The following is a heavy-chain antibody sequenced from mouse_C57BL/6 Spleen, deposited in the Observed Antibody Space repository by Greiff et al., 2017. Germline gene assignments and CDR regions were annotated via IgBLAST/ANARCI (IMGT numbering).Heavy chain of an antibody. Sequence: QVQLQQPGAELVKPGASVKLSCKASGYTFTSYWMHWVKQRPGQGLEWIGMIHPNSGSTNYNEKFKGKATLTVDKSSSTAYMQLSSLTSEDSAVYYCARSGYDYWFAYWGQGTLVTVSA. D-gene: IGHD2-4*01. CDR3: ARSGYDYWFAY. V-gene: IGHV1-64*01. J-gene: IGHJ3*01. CDR2: IHPNSGST. CDR1: GYTFTSYW.